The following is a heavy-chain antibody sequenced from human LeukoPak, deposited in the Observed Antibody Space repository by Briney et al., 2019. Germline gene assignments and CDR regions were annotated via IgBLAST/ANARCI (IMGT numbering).Heavy chain of an antibody. J-gene: IGHJ5*02. V-gene: IGHV4-39*07. CDR3: ARDSCSGGSCYASVRWFDP. CDR2: IYYSGST. CDR1: GGSISSSSYY. Sequence: PSETLSLTCTVSGGSISSSSYYWGWIRQPPGKGLEWIGSIYYSGSTYYNPSLKSRVTISVDTSKNQFSLKLSSVTAADTAVYYCARDSCSGGSCYASVRWFDPWGQGTLVTVSS. D-gene: IGHD2-15*01.